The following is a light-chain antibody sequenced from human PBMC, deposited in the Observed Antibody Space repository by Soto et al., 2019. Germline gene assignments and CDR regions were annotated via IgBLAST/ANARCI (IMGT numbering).Light chain of an antibody. J-gene: IGKJ5*01. CDR1: KSISSW. Sequence: DIQITQSPSTLSASVGDRVTIICRASKSISSWLAWYQQKPGKAPNLLIYKASSLESGVPSRFSGSGSGTEFTLTISSLQPDDFATYYCQQYESYSVTFGQGTRLELK. CDR2: KAS. CDR3: QQYESYSVT. V-gene: IGKV1-5*03.